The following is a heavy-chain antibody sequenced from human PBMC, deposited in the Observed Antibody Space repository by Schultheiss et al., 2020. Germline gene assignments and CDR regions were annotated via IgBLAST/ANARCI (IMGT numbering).Heavy chain of an antibody. Sequence: SVKVSCKGSGYTFTGYYMHWVRQAPGQGLEWMGGNIPIFGTANYAQKFQGRVTITADESTSTAYMELSSLRFEDTAVYCCAVSTDSNYAWFDPWGQGTLVTVS. CDR3: AVSTDSNYAWFDP. CDR1: GYTFTGYY. D-gene: IGHD4-11*01. J-gene: IGHJ5*02. CDR2: NIPIFGTA. V-gene: IGHV1-69*13.